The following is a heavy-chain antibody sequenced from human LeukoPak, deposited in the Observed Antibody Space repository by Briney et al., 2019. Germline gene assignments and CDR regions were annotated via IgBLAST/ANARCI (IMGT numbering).Heavy chain of an antibody. J-gene: IGHJ4*02. Sequence: GGSLRLSCAASGFTFSSYWMSWVRQAPGKGLEWVANIKQDGSEKYYVDSVKGRFTISRDNSKNTLYLQMDSLRGEDTAVYYCAKDFRIGYSAHFDYWGQGALVTVSS. CDR3: AKDFRIGYSAHFDY. CDR1: GFTFSSYW. V-gene: IGHV3-7*03. D-gene: IGHD2-21*01. CDR2: IKQDGSEK.